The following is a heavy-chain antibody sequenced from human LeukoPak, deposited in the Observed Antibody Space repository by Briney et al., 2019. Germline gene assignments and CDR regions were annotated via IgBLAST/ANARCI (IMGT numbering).Heavy chain of an antibody. Sequence: SETLSLTCAVYGGSFSVYYWSWIRQPPGKGREWRGEINHSGNTNYNTPLKSRVTISVDTSKNQFSLKVRSVTEADTAVCYCARVVRRYCSSIRCSTYFVYWGQGTLVTVSS. CDR2: INHSGNT. V-gene: IGHV4-34*01. J-gene: IGHJ4*02. CDR1: GGSFSVYY. CDR3: ARVVRRYCSSIRCSTYFVY. D-gene: IGHD2-2*01.